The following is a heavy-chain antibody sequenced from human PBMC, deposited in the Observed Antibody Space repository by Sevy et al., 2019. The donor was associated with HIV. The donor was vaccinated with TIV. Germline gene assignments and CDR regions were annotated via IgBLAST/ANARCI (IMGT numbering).Heavy chain of an antibody. D-gene: IGHD2-8*01. CDR3: AMIHDTHGQDY. J-gene: IGHJ4*02. CDR2: IKEDGTEK. V-gene: IGHV3-7*01. CDR1: GFSFSSYW. Sequence: GGSLRLSCVASGFSFSSYWMYWVRQAPGKGLEWVANIKEDGTEKHYVDSVKGRFAISRDNAKNSLYLEMNSLRGEDTAVYYCAMIHDTHGQDYWGQGTQVTVSS.